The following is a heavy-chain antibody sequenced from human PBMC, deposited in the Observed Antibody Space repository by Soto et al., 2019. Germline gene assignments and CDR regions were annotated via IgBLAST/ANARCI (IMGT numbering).Heavy chain of an antibody. Sequence: EVQLLESGGGLVQPGGSLRLSCAASGFTFSSYAMSWVRQAPGMGLEWVSGISGRGGSTYYADSVKGQFTISRDNSKNTLYMQMNSVRAEDTAIYYCAKGTVTQVYYFDYWGQGTLVTVSS. D-gene: IGHD4-17*01. V-gene: IGHV3-23*01. J-gene: IGHJ4*02. CDR1: GFTFSSYA. CDR2: ISGRGGST. CDR3: AKGTVTQVYYFDY.